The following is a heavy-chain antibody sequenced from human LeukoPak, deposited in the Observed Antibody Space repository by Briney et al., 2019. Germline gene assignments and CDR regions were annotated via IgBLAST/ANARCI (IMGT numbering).Heavy chain of an antibody. CDR3: ARHAGRGDTSNGYYPDY. D-gene: IGHD3-22*01. Sequence: GESLKISCKGSGYTFTSYWIGWVRQMPGKGLEWMGIIYPGDSDTRYSPSFQGQVTISADKSISTAYLQWSSLKAPDTAMYYCARHAGRGDTSNGYYPDYWGQGTLLTVSS. V-gene: IGHV5-51*01. J-gene: IGHJ4*02. CDR2: IYPGDSDT. CDR1: GYTFTSYW.